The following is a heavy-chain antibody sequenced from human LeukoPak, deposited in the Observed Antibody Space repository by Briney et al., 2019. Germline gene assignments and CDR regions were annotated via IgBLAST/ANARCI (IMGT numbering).Heavy chain of an antibody. J-gene: IGHJ4*02. CDR2: IIPIFGTA. V-gene: IGHV1-69*13. Sequence: SVKVSCKASGGTFSSYAISWVRQAPGQGLEWMGGIIPIFGTANYAQKFQGRVTITADESTSTTYMELSSLRSEDTAVYYCARGSQAIAAAGDTKYLSDYWGQGTLVTVSS. D-gene: IGHD6-13*01. CDR1: GGTFSSYA. CDR3: ARGSQAIAAAGDTKYLSDY.